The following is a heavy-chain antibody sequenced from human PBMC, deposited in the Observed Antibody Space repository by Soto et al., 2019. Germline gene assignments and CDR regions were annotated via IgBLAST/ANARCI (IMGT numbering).Heavy chain of an antibody. CDR1: GGSISSGGYY. CDR2: IYYSGST. D-gene: IGHD3-22*01. Sequence: QVQLQESGPGLVKPSQTLSLTCTVSGGSISSGGYYWSWIRQHPGKGLEWIGYIYYSGSTYYNPSLKSRVTISVDTSKNQFSLKLSSVTAADTAVYYCARLFTYYYDSSGYYYPPYGMDVWGQGTTVTVSS. V-gene: IGHV4-31*03. CDR3: ARLFTYYYDSSGYYYPPYGMDV. J-gene: IGHJ6*02.